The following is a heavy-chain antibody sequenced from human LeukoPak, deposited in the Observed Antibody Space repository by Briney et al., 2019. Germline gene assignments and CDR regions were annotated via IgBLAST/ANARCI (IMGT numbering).Heavy chain of an antibody. CDR2: ISYDGSNK. D-gene: IGHD6-19*01. CDR3: ARDPDRSGWSTFEY. Sequence: GGSLRLSCAASGFTFSSYGMHWVRQAPGKGLEWVAVISYDGSNKYYADSVKGRFTISRDNAKNTLFLQMNSLRAEDTAVYYCARDPDRSGWSTFEYWGQGTLVTVSS. V-gene: IGHV3-30*03. CDR1: GFTFSSYG. J-gene: IGHJ4*02.